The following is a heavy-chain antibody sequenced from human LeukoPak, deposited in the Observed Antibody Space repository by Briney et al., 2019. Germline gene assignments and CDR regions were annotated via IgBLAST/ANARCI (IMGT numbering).Heavy chain of an antibody. CDR1: GYSFTSYW. CDR3: ARRIAASGYYYYGMDV. J-gene: IGHJ6*02. D-gene: IGHD6-25*01. V-gene: IGHV5-51*01. CDR2: IYPGDSVT. Sequence: GESLKISCKGSGYSFTSYWINWVRQMPGKGLEWMGIIYPGDSVTRYSPSFQGQVTISADKSISTAYLQWSSLKASDTAMYYCARRIAASGYYYYGMDVWGQGTTVTVSS.